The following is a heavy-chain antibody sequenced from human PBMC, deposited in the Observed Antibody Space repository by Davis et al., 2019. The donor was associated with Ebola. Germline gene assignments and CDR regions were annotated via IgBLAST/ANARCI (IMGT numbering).Heavy chain of an antibody. CDR1: GYTFIKSH. Sequence: ASVKVSCKASGYTFIKSHMHWVRQPPGQGLEWMGLINLQGGATYFVQSFKGIVTMTMDTSKTTVYMYLSRLTSEDTAIYCRGRELTGRLFVDYWGQGTLVTVSS. CDR3: GRELTGRLFVDY. D-gene: IGHD3-9*01. V-gene: IGHV1-46*01. J-gene: IGHJ4*02. CDR2: INLQGGAT.